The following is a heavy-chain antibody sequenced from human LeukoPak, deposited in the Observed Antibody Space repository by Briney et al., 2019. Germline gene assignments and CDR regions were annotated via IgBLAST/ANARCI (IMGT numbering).Heavy chain of an antibody. CDR2: IYTVGNT. Sequence: GGSLRLSCAASGFTVSSNYMSWVRQAPGRGLEWVSVIYTVGNTYYAESVKGRFTISRDNSKNTQYLQMNSLRAEDTAVYYCARGYSYGYFDYWGQGTLVTVSS. CDR3: ARGYSYGYFDY. J-gene: IGHJ4*02. D-gene: IGHD5-18*01. V-gene: IGHV3-53*01. CDR1: GFTVSSNY.